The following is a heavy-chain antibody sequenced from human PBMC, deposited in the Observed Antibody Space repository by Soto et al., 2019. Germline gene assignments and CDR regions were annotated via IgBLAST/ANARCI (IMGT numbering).Heavy chain of an antibody. D-gene: IGHD3-16*01. CDR2: IYYSGST. CDR3: ARVWGYYFDY. Sequence: SETLSLTCTVSGCSISSYYWSWIRQPPGKGLEWIGYIYYSGSTNYNPSLKSRVTISVDTSKSQFSLKLSSVTAADTAVYYCARVWGYYFDYWGQGTLVTVSS. CDR1: GCSISSYY. J-gene: IGHJ4*02. V-gene: IGHV4-59*01.